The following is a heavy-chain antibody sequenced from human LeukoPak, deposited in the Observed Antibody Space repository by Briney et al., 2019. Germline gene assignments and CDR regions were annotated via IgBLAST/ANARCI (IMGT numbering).Heavy chain of an antibody. Sequence: PSETLSLTCTVSGGSISSYYWSWIRQPPGKGLEWIGYIYYSGSANYNPSLKSRVTISVDTSKNQFSLKLSSVTAADTAVYYCARTPLGQPQPLFDCWGQGTLVTVSS. CDR2: IYYSGSA. V-gene: IGHV4-59*01. J-gene: IGHJ4*02. CDR1: GGSISSYY. CDR3: ARTPLGQPQPLFDC. D-gene: IGHD3-16*01.